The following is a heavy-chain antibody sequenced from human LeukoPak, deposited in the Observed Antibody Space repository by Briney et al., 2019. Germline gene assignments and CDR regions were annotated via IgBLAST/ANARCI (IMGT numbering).Heavy chain of an antibody. Sequence: GGSLRLSCAASGFTFSSYGMSWVRQAPGKGLEWVSAISGSGGSTYYADSVKGRFTISRDNSKNTLYLQMNSLRAEDTAVYFCAKLGLFAVTAPLRGWGQGTLVTVSS. CDR2: ISGSGGST. J-gene: IGHJ4*02. CDR1: GFTFSSYG. CDR3: AKLGLFAVTAPLRG. V-gene: IGHV3-23*01. D-gene: IGHD2-21*02.